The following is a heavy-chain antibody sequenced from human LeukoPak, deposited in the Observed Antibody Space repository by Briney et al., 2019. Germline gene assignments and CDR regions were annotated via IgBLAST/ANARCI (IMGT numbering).Heavy chain of an antibody. CDR1: GFTFSNYD. Sequence: GGSLRLSCAASGFTFSNYDMHWVRQAPGKGLEWVSAISSSSSYIYYADSIKGRFTISRDNAENSLYLQMNSLRAGDTAVYFCARGEEKATITALDSWGQGTLVTVSS. J-gene: IGHJ4*02. CDR3: ARGEEKATITALDS. D-gene: IGHD5-24*01. V-gene: IGHV3-21*01. CDR2: ISSSSSYI.